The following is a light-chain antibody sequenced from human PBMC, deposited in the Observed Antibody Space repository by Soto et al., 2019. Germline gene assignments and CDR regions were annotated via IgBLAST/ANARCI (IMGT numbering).Light chain of an antibody. J-gene: IGLJ1*01. V-gene: IGLV2-8*01. CDR3: SSYAGFNNYV. Sequence: QSVLTHPPSASGSPGQSVTISCTGTGGDVGGYNYVSWYQQHPGKVPRLIIYDVNKRPSGVPDRFSGSKSDNTASLTVSGLQAEDEADYYCSSYAGFNNYVFGTGTKVTVL. CDR1: GGDVGGYNY. CDR2: DVN.